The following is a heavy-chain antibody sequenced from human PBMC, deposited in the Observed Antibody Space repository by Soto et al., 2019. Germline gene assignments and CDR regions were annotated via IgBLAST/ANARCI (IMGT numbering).Heavy chain of an antibody. J-gene: IGHJ3*02. D-gene: IGHD6-19*01. CDR1: GFTFSNAW. CDR3: TTDSVAVAGNDAFDI. V-gene: IGHV3-15*01. Sequence: EVQLVESGGGLVKPGGSLRLSCAASGFTFSNAWMSWVRQAPGKGLEWVGRIKSKTDGGTTDYAAPVKGRFTISRDDSKNTLYLQMNSLKTEDTAVYYCTTDSVAVAGNDAFDIWGQGTMVTVSS. CDR2: IKSKTDGGTT.